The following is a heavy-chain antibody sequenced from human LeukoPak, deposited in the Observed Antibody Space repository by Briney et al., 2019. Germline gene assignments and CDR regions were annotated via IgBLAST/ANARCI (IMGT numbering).Heavy chain of an antibody. Sequence: GGSLRLSCSASGFTFSSYAMHWVRQAPGKGLEYVSAISSDGGSTYYADSVKGRFTISRDNSKNTLYLQMSSLRAEDTAVYYCVKETPDDSYGYHDYWGQGTLVTVSS. J-gene: IGHJ4*02. V-gene: IGHV3-64D*06. CDR1: GFTFSSYA. CDR2: ISSDGGST. D-gene: IGHD5-18*01. CDR3: VKETPDDSYGYHDY.